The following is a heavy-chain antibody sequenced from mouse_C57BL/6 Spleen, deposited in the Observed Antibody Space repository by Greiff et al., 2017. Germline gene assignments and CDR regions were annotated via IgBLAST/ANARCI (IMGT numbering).Heavy chain of an antibody. CDR1: GYTFTDYY. V-gene: IGHV1-76*01. D-gene: IGHD3-2*02. J-gene: IGHJ4*01. Sequence: QVQLQQSGAELVRPGASVKLSCKASGYTFTDYYINWVKQRPGQGLEWIARIYPGSGNTYYNEKFKGKATLTAEKSSSTAYMQLSSLTSEDSAVYFCARSGTAQATDAMDDWGQGTSVTVSS. CDR2: IYPGSGNT. CDR3: ARSGTAQATDAMDD.